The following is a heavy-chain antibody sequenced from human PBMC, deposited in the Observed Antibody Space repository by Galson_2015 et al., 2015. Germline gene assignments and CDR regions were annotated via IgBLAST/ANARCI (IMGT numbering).Heavy chain of an antibody. CDR3: AKGSSGWHGNMDY. CDR2: ISYDGSNK. J-gene: IGHJ4*02. V-gene: IGHV3-30*18. Sequence: SLRLSCAASGFTFSSYGMHWVRQAPGKGLEWVAVISYDGSNKYYADSVKGRFTISRDNSKNTLYLQMNSLRAEDTAVYYCAKGSSGWHGNMDYWGQGTLVTVSS. D-gene: IGHD6-19*01. CDR1: GFTFSSYG.